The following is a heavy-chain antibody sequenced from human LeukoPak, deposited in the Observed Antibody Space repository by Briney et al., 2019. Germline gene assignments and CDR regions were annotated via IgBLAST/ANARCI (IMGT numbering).Heavy chain of an antibody. Sequence: SETLSLTCAVYGGSFSGYYWSWIRQPPGKGLEGIGEINHSGSTNYNPSLKSRVTISVDTSKNQFSLKLSSVTAADTAVYYCARQTLNYYGSGSYYGLYYYYYYMDVWGKGTTVTISS. CDR1: GGSFSGYY. V-gene: IGHV4-34*01. CDR3: ARQTLNYYGSGSYYGLYYYYYYMDV. D-gene: IGHD3-10*01. J-gene: IGHJ6*03. CDR2: INHSGST.